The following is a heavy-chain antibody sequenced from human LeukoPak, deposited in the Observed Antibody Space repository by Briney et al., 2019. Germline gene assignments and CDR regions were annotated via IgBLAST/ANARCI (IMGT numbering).Heavy chain of an antibody. D-gene: IGHD3-16*02. CDR2: INTNTGNP. CDR1: GYTFTSYG. V-gene: IGHV7-4-1*02. J-gene: IGHJ4*02. Sequence: ASVKVSCKASGYTFTSYGISWVRQAPGQGLECMGWINTNTGNPTYAQGFTGRFVFSLDTSVSTAYLQISSLKAEDTAVYYCARAYQPLGGLSLPDYWGQGTLVTVSS. CDR3: ARAYQPLGGLSLPDY.